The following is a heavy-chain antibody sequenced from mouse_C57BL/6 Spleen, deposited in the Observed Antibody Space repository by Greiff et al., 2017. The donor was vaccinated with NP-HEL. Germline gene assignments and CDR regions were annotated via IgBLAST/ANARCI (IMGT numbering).Heavy chain of an antibody. CDR2: IDPEDGET. CDR3: ASDYYGSSFAMDY. V-gene: IGHV14-2*01. J-gene: IGHJ4*01. D-gene: IGHD1-1*01. CDR1: GFNIKDYY. Sequence: VQLQQSGAELVKPGASVKLSCTASGFNIKDYYMHWVKQRTEQGLEWIGRIDPEDGETKYAPKFQGKATITAETSSNTAYLQLSSLTSEDTAVCYCASDYYGSSFAMDYWGQGTSVTVSS.